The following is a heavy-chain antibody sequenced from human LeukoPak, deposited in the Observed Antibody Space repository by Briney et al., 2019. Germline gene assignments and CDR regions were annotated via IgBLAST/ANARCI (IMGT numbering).Heavy chain of an antibody. D-gene: IGHD2/OR15-2a*01. V-gene: IGHV1-46*01. CDR2: INPSGGST. CDR1: GYTFTSYY. CDR3: ARYGTYYLDAFDI. Sequence: ASVTVSCTASGYTFTSYYMHWVRQAPGQGLEWMGIINPSGGSTSYAQKFQGRVTMTRDTSTSTVYMELSSLRSEDTAVYYCARYGTYYLDAFDIWGQGTMVTVSS. J-gene: IGHJ3*02.